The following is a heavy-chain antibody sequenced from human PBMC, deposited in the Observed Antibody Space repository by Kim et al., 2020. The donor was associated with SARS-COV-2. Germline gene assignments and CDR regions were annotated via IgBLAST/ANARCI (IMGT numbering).Heavy chain of an antibody. Sequence: SETLSLTCAVYGGSLSDYSWSWIRQPPGKGLEWIGEVNPGGRTNSNPSLKSRVTISLDTSKKQFSLKLRSVTATDPAMYFCAKGVTGYSGSWFASWGQGTLVTVSS. J-gene: IGHJ5*01. CDR1: GGSLSDYS. CDR3: AKGVTGYSGSWFAS. D-gene: IGHD5-12*01. V-gene: IGHV4-34*01. CDR2: VNPGGRT.